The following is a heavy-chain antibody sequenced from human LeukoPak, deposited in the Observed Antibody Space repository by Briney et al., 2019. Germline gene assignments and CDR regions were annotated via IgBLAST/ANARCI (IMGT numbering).Heavy chain of an antibody. J-gene: IGHJ3*02. CDR2: IYYSGST. V-gene: IGHV4-59*01. Sequence: PSETLSLTCTVSGGSISSYYWSWIRQPPGKGLEWIGYIYYSGSTNYNPSLKSRVTISVDTSKNQFSLKLSSVTAADTAVYYCARSYYYDTGYDAFDIWGQGTMVTVSS. CDR1: GGSISSYY. CDR3: ARSYYYDTGYDAFDI. D-gene: IGHD3-22*01.